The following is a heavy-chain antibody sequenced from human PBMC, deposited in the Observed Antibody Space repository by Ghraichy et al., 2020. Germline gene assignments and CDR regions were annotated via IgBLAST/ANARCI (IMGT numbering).Heavy chain of an antibody. Sequence: GGSLRLSCAASGFTFSSHSMNWVRQAPGKGLEWVSTISFDSAYIYYEVSVKGRFTISRDNAKKLLYLQMNSLTAEDTAVYFCARGFCDTTSCPDYWGQGTVVTVSP. V-gene: IGHV3-21*01. CDR1: GFTFSSHS. J-gene: IGHJ4*02. CDR2: ISFDSAYI. CDR3: ARGFCDTTSCPDY. D-gene: IGHD2-2*01.